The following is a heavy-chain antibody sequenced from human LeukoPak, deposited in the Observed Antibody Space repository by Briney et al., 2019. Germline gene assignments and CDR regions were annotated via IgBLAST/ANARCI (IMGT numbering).Heavy chain of an antibody. D-gene: IGHD3-3*01. V-gene: IGHV4-34*01. CDR3: ARLPNYDFWSGYYSPYYYYMDV. CDR2: INHSGST. CDR1: GGSFSGYY. Sequence: SETLSLTCAVYGGSFSGYYWSWIRQPPGKGLEWIGEINHSGSTNYNPSLKSRVTISVDTSKNQFSLKLSSVTAADTAVYYCARLPNYDFWSGYYSPYYYYMDVWGKGTTVTVSS. J-gene: IGHJ6*03.